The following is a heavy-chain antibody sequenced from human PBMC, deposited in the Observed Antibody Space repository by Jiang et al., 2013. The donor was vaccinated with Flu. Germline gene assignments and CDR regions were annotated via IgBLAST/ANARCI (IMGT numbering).Heavy chain of an antibody. CDR3: ARWGPNQLLWTWGYYYGMDV. D-gene: IGHD2-2*01. J-gene: IGHJ6*02. Sequence: IIYPGDSETRYSPSFEGQVTISADKSTSTAYLQWSSLRTSDTAMYYCARWGPNQLLWTWGYYYGMDVWGQGTTVTVSS. V-gene: IGHV5-51*01. CDR2: IYPGDSET.